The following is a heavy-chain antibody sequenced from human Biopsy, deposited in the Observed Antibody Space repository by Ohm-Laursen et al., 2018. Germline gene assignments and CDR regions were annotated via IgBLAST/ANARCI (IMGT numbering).Heavy chain of an antibody. D-gene: IGHD4-23*01. CDR1: GGSVSSGGFY. CDR2: IYYSGTT. Sequence: SQTLSLTCTVSGGSVSSGGFYWSWIRQHPGKGLEWIGYIYYSGTTYYNPSLKSLVTISVDTSKNQFSLKLNSVTAADTAVYYCARRPYGGTRYWYFDLWGQGTLVTVSS. CDR3: ARRPYGGTRYWYFDL. V-gene: IGHV4-31*01. J-gene: IGHJ2*01.